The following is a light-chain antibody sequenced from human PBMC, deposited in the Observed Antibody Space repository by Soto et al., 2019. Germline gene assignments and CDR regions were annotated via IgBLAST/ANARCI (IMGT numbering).Light chain of an antibody. Sequence: EIVLTQSPGTLSLSPGERATLSCRASQTISTNSLAWLQQKPGQSPRLLIYGASRRATGIPDRFTGSGSGTDFTLTINRLAPEDFAVYYCQQYGSSPVLTFGGGTKVDIK. CDR2: GAS. V-gene: IGKV3-20*01. CDR3: QQYGSSPVLT. J-gene: IGKJ4*01. CDR1: QTISTNS.